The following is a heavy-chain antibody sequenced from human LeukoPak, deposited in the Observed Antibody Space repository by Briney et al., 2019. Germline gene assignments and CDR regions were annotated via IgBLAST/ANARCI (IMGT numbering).Heavy chain of an antibody. CDR1: GFTFSSYS. CDR3: ARVLPPVLRFLEWSNGLDAFDI. J-gene: IGHJ3*02. Sequence: GGSLRLSCAASGFTFSSYSMNWVRQAPGKGLEWVSSISSSSSYIYYADSVKGRFTISRDNAKNSLYLQMNSLRAEDTAVYYCARVLPPVLRFLEWSNGLDAFDIWGQGTMVTVSS. D-gene: IGHD3-3*01. CDR2: ISSSSSYI. V-gene: IGHV3-21*01.